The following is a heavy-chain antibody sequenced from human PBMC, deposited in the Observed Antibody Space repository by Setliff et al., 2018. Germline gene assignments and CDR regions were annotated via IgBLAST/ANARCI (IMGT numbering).Heavy chain of an antibody. CDR2: IYYSGST. CDR1: GGSISSHY. J-gene: IGHJ6*02. D-gene: IGHD2-21*02. Sequence: SETLSLTCTVSGGSISSHYWSWIRQPPGKGLEWIGSIYYSGSTNYNPSLKSRVTISVDTSKNQFSLKLSSVTAADTAVYYCARASARDYYYYYGMDVWGQGTTVTAP. CDR3: ARASARDYYYYYGMDV. V-gene: IGHV4-59*11.